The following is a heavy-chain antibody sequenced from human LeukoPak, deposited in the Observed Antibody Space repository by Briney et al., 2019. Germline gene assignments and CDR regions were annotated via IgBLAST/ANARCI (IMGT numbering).Heavy chain of an antibody. CDR3: ARAVADYFDY. D-gene: IGHD6-19*01. CDR2: ISYDGSNK. Sequence: GGSLRLSCAASGFTFSSYGMHWVRQVPGKGLEWVAVISYDGSNKYYADSVKGRFTISRDNSKNTLYLQMNSLRAEDTAVYYCARAVADYFDYWGQGTLVTVSS. V-gene: IGHV3-30*03. CDR1: GFTFSSYG. J-gene: IGHJ4*02.